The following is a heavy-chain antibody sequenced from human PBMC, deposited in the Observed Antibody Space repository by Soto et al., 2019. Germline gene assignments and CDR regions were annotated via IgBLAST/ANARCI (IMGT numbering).Heavy chain of an antibody. CDR2: ISSSSSYI. D-gene: IGHD7-27*01. J-gene: IGHJ5*02. CDR3: ARGGGQLGNWFDP. CDR1: GFTFSSYS. Sequence: EVQLVESGGGLVKPGGSLRLSCAASGFTFSSYSMNWVRQAPGKGLEWVSSISSSSSYIYYADSVKGRFTISRDNAKNALYLQMKSRRAEDTAVYYCARGGGQLGNWFDPWGQGTLVTVSS. V-gene: IGHV3-21*01.